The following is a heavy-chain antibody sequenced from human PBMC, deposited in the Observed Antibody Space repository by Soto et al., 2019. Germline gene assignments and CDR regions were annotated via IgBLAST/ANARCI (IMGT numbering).Heavy chain of an antibody. Sequence: ASVKVSCKASGYTFTGYYMHWLRQAPGQGLEWMGWINPNSGGTNYAQKFQGRVTMTRDTSISTAYMELSRLRSDDTAVYYCAREFAYYYDSSGSLWGQGTLVTVS. J-gene: IGHJ4*02. CDR2: INPNSGGT. CDR3: AREFAYYYDSSGSL. D-gene: IGHD3-22*01. CDR1: GYTFTGYY. V-gene: IGHV1-2*02.